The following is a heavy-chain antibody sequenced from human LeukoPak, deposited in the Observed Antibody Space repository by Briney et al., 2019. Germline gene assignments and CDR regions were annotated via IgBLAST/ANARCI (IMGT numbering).Heavy chain of an antibody. J-gene: IGHJ4*02. CDR1: GGSISSGSYY. Sequence: SETLSLTCTVSGGSISSGSYYWVWIRQPPGKGLEWIGYIYYSGSTNYNPSLKSRVTISVDTSKNQFSLKLSSVTAADTAVYYCARADCSSTSCYFGSWGQGTLVTVSS. CDR2: IYYSGST. CDR3: ARADCSSTSCYFGS. D-gene: IGHD2-2*01. V-gene: IGHV4-61*01.